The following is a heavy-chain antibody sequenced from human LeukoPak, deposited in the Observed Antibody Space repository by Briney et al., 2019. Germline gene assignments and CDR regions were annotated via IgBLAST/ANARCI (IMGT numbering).Heavy chain of an antibody. CDR2: IYPRDSDT. J-gene: IGHJ6*02. CDR3: ARHPDCTRTSCYVDYYGMDV. Sequence: GESLKISCKGSGYSFPNYWIAWVRQMPGKGLEWMGIIYPRDSDTRYSPSFQGQVTISADKSITTAYLQWSSLKASDTAMYYCARHPDCTRTSCYVDYYGMDVWGQGTTVTVSS. CDR1: GYSFPNYW. D-gene: IGHD2-2*01. V-gene: IGHV5-51*01.